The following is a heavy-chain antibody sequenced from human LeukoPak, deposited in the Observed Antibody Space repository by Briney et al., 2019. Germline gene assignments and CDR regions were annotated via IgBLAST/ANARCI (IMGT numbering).Heavy chain of an antibody. V-gene: IGHV4-39*01. J-gene: IGHJ4*02. Sequence: SETLSLTCTVSGGSISSSSYYWGWIRQPPGKGLEWIGSIYYSGSTYYNPSLKSRVTISVDTSKNQFSLKLTSVTAADTAMYYCARLHYYDTTGYSFGYWGQGTLVTVSS. CDR1: GGSISSSSYY. CDR3: ARLHYYDTTGYSFGY. CDR2: IYYSGST. D-gene: IGHD3-22*01.